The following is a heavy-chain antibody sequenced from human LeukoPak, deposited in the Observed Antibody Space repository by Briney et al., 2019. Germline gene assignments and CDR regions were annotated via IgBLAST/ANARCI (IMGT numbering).Heavy chain of an antibody. Sequence: SETLSLTCTVSGGSISSYYWSWIRQPPGKGLEWIGYIYYSGSTNYNPSLKSRVTISVDTSKYQFSLKLSSVTAADTAVYYCARFTNDWFDPWGQGTLVTVSS. D-gene: IGHD2-8*01. CDR1: GGSISSYY. J-gene: IGHJ5*02. CDR3: ARFTNDWFDP. CDR2: IYYSGST. V-gene: IGHV4-59*01.